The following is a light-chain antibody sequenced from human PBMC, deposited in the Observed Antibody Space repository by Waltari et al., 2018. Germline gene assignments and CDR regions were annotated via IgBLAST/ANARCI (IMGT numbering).Light chain of an antibody. Sequence: QSALTQPSSVSGSPGQSTTISCTGTSSDIPSFNLFSWYQQHPGKAPKLIIYEANKRPSGVSSRFSGSKSGNTASLTISGPQAEDEANYYCYAYAGTRGVFGTGTKVTVL. CDR2: EAN. CDR3: YAYAGTRGV. V-gene: IGLV2-23*01. CDR1: SSDIPSFNL. J-gene: IGLJ1*01.